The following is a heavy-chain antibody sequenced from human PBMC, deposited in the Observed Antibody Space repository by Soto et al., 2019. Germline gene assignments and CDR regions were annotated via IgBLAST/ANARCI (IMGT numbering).Heavy chain of an antibody. CDR3: ARGHYYYGMDV. V-gene: IGHV4-30-2*01. J-gene: IGHJ6*02. CDR2: IYYSGTT. CDR1: NGSVSSGTYS. Sequence: TLSLTCTVSNGSVSSGTYSWSWVRQPPGKGLEWIGYIYYSGTTYYTPSLKSRLTMSMDRANDHFSLNLTSVTAADTAVYFCARGHYYYGMDVWGQGITVTVSS.